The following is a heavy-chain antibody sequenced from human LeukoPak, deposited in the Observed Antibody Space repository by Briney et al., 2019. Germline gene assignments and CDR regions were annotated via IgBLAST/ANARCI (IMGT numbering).Heavy chain of an antibody. Sequence: GGSLRLSCAASGFTFSSYWMHWVRQAPGKGLVWVSRVNSDGGSTSYADSVKGRFTISRDNAKNTLYLQMNSLRAEDTALYFCARKAQYNGHYPLDYWGQGTLVTVSS. D-gene: IGHD1-7*01. CDR3: ARKAQYNGHYPLDY. CDR1: GFTFSSYW. J-gene: IGHJ4*02. CDR2: VNSDGGST. V-gene: IGHV3-74*01.